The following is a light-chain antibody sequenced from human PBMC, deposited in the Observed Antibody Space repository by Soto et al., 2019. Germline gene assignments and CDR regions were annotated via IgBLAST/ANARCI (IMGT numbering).Light chain of an antibody. J-gene: IGLJ1*01. Sequence: QSALTQPPSVSGSPGQSVTISCTGTSSDIGSYNRVSWYQQPPGTAPKLMIYEVSNRPSGVPDRFSGSKSGNTASLTISGLQPEDEADYYSTSYTSYNTYVFGTGTNVTVL. CDR2: EVS. V-gene: IGLV2-18*02. CDR3: TSYTSYNTYV. CDR1: SSDIGSYNR.